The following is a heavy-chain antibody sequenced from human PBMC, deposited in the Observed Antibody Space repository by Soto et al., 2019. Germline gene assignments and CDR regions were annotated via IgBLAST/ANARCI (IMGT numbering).Heavy chain of an antibody. V-gene: IGHV3-30*18. CDR2: ISSGATEK. CDR1: GFTFSNYG. D-gene: IGHD6-19*01. Sequence: QVQLVESGGGVVQPGRSLLVSCAASGFTFSNYGMHWVRQFPGMGLEWLAVISSGATEKYYADSVKGRFTISRDDSKNMVYLQLNSLRHEDTAVYHCVKGGGNGWGNVDFWGPGTLVTVSS. J-gene: IGHJ1*01. CDR3: VKGGGNGWGNVDF.